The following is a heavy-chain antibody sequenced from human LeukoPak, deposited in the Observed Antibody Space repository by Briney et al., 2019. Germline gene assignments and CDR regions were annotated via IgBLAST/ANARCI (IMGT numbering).Heavy chain of an antibody. Sequence: ASVKVSCKASGYTFTSYAMHWVRQAPGQRLEWMGWINAGNDNTKYSQKFQGRVTITRDTSASTAYMELSSLRSEDTAVYYCARDLGYCTGGTCYPNWFDPWGQGTLVTVSS. V-gene: IGHV1-3*01. CDR1: GYTFTSYA. J-gene: IGHJ5*02. CDR2: INAGNDNT. CDR3: ARDLGYCTGGTCYPNWFDP. D-gene: IGHD2-15*01.